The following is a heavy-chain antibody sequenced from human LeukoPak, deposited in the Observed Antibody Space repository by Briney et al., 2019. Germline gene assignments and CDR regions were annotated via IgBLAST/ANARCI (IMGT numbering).Heavy chain of an antibody. J-gene: IGHJ4*02. CDR1: GFTFSSYS. V-gene: IGHV3-48*02. D-gene: IGHD1-26*01. CDR3: ASSGSYRFDY. CDR2: ITASGTAM. Sequence: GGSLRLSCAASGFTFSSYSMNWVRQAPGKGLEWVSHITASGTAMFYADSVKGRFTISRDNAKNSLYLQMNSLGDEDMAVYYCASSGSYRFDYWGQGTLVTVSS.